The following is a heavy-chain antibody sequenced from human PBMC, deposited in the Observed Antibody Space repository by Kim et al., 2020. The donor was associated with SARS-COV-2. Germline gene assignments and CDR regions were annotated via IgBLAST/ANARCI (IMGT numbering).Heavy chain of an antibody. CDR3: ARDPLTRYQDPSGYYN. CDR2: ISYDGTAK. D-gene: IGHD3-22*01. Sequence: GGSLRLSCAASGFTFSSYSMHWVRQAPGKGLEWVTFISYDGTAKYYADSVKGRFTISRDNSKNRLYLEMNNLRPEDTAVYYSARDPLTRYQDPSGYYNWGQGTLVTVSS. CDR1: GFTFSSYS. J-gene: IGHJ4*02. V-gene: IGHV3-30-3*01.